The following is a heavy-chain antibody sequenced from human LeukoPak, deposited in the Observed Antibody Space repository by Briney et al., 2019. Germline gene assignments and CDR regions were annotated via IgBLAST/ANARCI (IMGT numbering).Heavy chain of an antibody. CDR2: VYSTGST. Sequence: PSETLSLTCTVSGGSINNYYWSCIRHPAGKGLEWIGRVYSTGSTYYSPSLKSRVAMSVDKSKNQFSLKLSSVTAADTAVYYCAREWNGGFDIWGQGTMVTVSS. V-gene: IGHV4-4*07. J-gene: IGHJ3*02. CDR1: GGSINNYY. CDR3: AREWNGGFDI. D-gene: IGHD1-1*01.